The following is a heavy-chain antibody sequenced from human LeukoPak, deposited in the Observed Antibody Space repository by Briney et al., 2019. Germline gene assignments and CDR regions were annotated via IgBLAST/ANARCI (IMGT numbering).Heavy chain of an antibody. V-gene: IGHV1-2*02. CDR3: ARKGETYSSNWYDWFDP. CDR1: GYTFAAYY. D-gene: IGHD6-13*01. Sequence: AAVKVSCKASGYTFAAYYMHWVRQAPGQGREWMGWINPNSGVTGYAQKFQGRVTMTRDTSISTAYMELSGLTSDDTAVYYCARKGETYSSNWYDWFDPWGQGTLVTVSS. CDR2: INPNSGVT. J-gene: IGHJ5*02.